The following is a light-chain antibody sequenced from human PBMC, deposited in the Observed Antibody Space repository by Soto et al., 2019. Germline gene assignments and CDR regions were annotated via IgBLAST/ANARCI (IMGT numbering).Light chain of an antibody. Sequence: EIVLTQFPGTLSLSPGERATLSCRASQSVSSNLAWYQQKPGQAPRLLIYAASTRATGIPARFSGSGSGTEFTLTISSLQSEDFAVYYCQQYNNWPVFGQRTNVDIK. J-gene: IGKJ1*01. V-gene: IGKV3-15*01. CDR1: QSVSSN. CDR2: AAS. CDR3: QQYNNWPV.